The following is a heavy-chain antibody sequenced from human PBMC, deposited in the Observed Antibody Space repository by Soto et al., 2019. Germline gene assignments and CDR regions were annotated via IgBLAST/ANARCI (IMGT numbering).Heavy chain of an antibody. Sequence: ASVKVSCKASGYTFTSYAMHWVRQAPGQRLEWMGWINAGNGNTKYSQKFQGRVTITRDTSASTAYIELSSLRSEDTAVYYCARLGAYYQSLDPWGPGTLVTVSS. D-gene: IGHD2-21*01. J-gene: IGHJ5*02. V-gene: IGHV1-3*01. CDR1: GYTFTSYA. CDR2: INAGNGNT. CDR3: ARLGAYYQSLDP.